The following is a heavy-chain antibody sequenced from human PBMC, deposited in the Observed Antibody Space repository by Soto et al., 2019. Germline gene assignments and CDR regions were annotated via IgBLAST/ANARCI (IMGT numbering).Heavy chain of an antibody. J-gene: IGHJ2*01. V-gene: IGHV1-3*01. Sequence: VSCFPPRYRFPSSAMHWVRQARAQRLEWMGWINAGNGNTKYSQKFQGRVTITADESTSTAYMELSSLRSEDTAVYYCATSYTPVVVAAYWYFDLRGRRTPVTVSP. CDR1: RYRFPSSA. D-gene: IGHD2-15*01. CDR3: ATSYTPVVVAAYWYFDL. CDR2: INAGNGNT.